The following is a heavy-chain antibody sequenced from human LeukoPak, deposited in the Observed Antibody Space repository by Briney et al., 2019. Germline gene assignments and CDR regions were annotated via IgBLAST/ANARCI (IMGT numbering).Heavy chain of an antibody. CDR2: IVVGSGNT. CDR1: GFTFTSSA. D-gene: IGHD6-13*01. V-gene: IGHV1-58*01. Sequence: TSVKVSCKASGFTFTSSAVQWVRQPRGQRPEWIGWIVVGSGNTNYAQKFQERVTITRDMSTSTAYMELSSLRSEDTAVYYCAAVAAAGHRLDYWGQGTLVTVSS. J-gene: IGHJ4*02. CDR3: AAVAAAGHRLDY.